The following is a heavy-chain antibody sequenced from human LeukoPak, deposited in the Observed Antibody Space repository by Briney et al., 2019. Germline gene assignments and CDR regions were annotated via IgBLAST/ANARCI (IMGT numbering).Heavy chain of an antibody. CDR1: GFTFSNYW. V-gene: IGHV3-74*01. CDR2: INTDGSTT. J-gene: IGHJ4*02. D-gene: IGHD3-10*01. Sequence: PGGSLRLSCVASGFTFSNYWMHWVRQAPGKGLVWVSRINTDGSTTTYADSVKGRFTISRDNAKNTLCLQMNSLRAEETAVCFCARAADYYASGIFYWGQGTLVTVSS. CDR3: ARAADYYASGIFY.